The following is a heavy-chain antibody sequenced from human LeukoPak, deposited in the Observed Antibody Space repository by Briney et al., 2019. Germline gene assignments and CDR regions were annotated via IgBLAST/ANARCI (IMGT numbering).Heavy chain of an antibody. J-gene: IGHJ3*02. D-gene: IGHD3-22*01. CDR2: INPNSGGT. CDR1: GYTFTGYY. V-gene: IGHV1-2*02. Sequence: ASVKVSCKASGYTFTGYYMHWVRQAPGQGLEWMGWINPNSGGTNYAQKFQGRVTMTRDTSISTAYMELRSLRSDDTAVYYCARFYYYDSSGLDAFDIWGQGTMVTVSS. CDR3: ARFYYYDSSGLDAFDI.